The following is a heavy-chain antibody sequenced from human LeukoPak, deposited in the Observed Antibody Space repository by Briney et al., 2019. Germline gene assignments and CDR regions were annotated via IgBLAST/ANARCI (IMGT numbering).Heavy chain of an antibody. V-gene: IGHV3-30*02. D-gene: IGHD1-26*01. J-gene: IGHJ6*03. CDR1: GFTFSSYG. CDR2: IQYDGSNE. Sequence: PGGSLRLSCAASGFTFSSYGMHWFRQAPGKGLEWVAYIQYDGSNELYAASVKGRFSISRDGSKNILYLQMNSLRAEDTAVYYCARDPYSGSYGDYYYYYMDAWGKGTTVTISS. CDR3: ARDPYSGSYGDYYYYYMDA.